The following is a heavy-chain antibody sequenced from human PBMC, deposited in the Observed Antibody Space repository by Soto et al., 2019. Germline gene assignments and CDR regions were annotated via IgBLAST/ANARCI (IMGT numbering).Heavy chain of an antibody. J-gene: IGHJ4*02. D-gene: IGHD2-15*01. CDR2: ISEYNSKT. CDR1: GYTFTTHG. CDR3: AREDCSFGRCYPGDY. V-gene: IGHV1-18*01. Sequence: QVQLVQSGAEVKKPGTSVKVSCEASGYTFTTHGYSWVRLAPGQGLEWVGWISEYNSKTKYAQKFEGRVTVTTDTSTSTAYMELRSLTSDDTAVYYCAREDCSFGRCYPGDYWGQGTLVTVSS.